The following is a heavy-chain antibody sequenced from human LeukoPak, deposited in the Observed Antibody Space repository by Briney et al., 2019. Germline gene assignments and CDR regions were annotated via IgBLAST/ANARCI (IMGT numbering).Heavy chain of an antibody. CDR1: GFNFGNSW. V-gene: IGHV3-7*01. J-gene: IGHJ4*02. CDR3: ARGGYTSSNYWSY. Sequence: GGSLRLSCTASGFNFGNSWMTWVRQAPGKGLEWVANINRDGIEKYYVDSVKGRSTISRDNAKNSLYLQMNNLRAEDTAVYYCARGGYTSSNYWSYWGQRTLVTVSS. CDR2: INRDGIEK. D-gene: IGHD6-13*01.